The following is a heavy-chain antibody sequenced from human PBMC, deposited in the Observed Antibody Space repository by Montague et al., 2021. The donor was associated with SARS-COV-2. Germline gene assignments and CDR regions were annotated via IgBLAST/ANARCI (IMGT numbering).Heavy chain of an antibody. D-gene: IGHD3-10*01. J-gene: IGHJ4*02. CDR2: IRSSGSTL. CDR1: GFTFSSYE. Sequence: SLRLSCAASGFTFSSYEMNWVRQAPGKGLEWVSYIRSSGSTLYHADSVRGRFTISRDNARDSVYLQMNSLRAEDTAVYYCARGEDSYGSGTLDYWGQGTLVTVSS. V-gene: IGHV3-48*03. CDR3: ARGEDSYGSGTLDY.